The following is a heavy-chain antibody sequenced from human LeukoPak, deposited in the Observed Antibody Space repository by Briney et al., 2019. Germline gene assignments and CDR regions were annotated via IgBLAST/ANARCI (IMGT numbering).Heavy chain of an antibody. V-gene: IGHV1-8*03. CDR2: MNPNSGNT. Sequence: ASVKVSCKASGYTFTSYDINWVRQAPGQGLEWMGWMNPNSGNTAYAQKIQGRVTITRNTSISTAYMELSSLRSEDTAVYYCARGVHDITIFGVADYYYMDVWGKGTTVTVSS. J-gene: IGHJ6*03. CDR3: ARGVHDITIFGVADYYYMDV. D-gene: IGHD3-3*01. CDR1: GYTFTSYD.